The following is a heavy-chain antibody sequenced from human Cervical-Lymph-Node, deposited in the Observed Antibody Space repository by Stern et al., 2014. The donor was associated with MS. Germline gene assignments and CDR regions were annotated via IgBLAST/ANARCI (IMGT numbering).Heavy chain of an antibody. CDR3: ARQGSRLTNDY. CDR1: GYDFTTYW. V-gene: IGHV5-51*01. J-gene: IGHJ4*02. D-gene: IGHD6-6*01. Sequence: EVEVVECGAEVKKPGESLRISCKGSGYDFTTYWIAWVRQMHGRGLEWMGMFFPGDSDSRYSPSFQGQVRFSVDKSINTAYLQLSSLKASDTAMYYCARQGSRLTNDYWGQGTLVSVSS. CDR2: FFPGDSDS.